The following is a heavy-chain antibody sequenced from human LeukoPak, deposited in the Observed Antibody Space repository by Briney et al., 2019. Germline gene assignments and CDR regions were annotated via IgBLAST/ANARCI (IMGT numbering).Heavy chain of an antibody. V-gene: IGHV4-61*02. J-gene: IGHJ6*03. D-gene: IGHD3-9*01. CDR2: IYTSGST. CDR1: GGSISSGSYY. CDR3: ARDQWHYDILTGYYNPGYYYMDV. Sequence: PSETLSLTCTVSGGSISSGSYYWSWIRQPAGKGLEWIGRIYTSGSTNYNPSLKSRVTISVDTSKNQFSLKLSSVTAADTAVYYCARDQWHYDILTGYYNPGYYYMDVWGKETTVTVSS.